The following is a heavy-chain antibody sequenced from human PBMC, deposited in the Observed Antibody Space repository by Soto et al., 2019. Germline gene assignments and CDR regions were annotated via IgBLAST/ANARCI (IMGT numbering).Heavy chain of an antibody. J-gene: IGHJ6*02. D-gene: IGHD3-10*01. CDR2: IYYSGST. CDR1: GGSISSGGYY. Sequence: QVQLQESGPGPVKPSQTLSLTCTVSGGSISSGGYYWGWIRQHPGKGLEWIGYIYYSGSTYYNPSLKSRVTISVDTSKNQFSLKLSSVTAADTAVYYCARDKYYYGSGKDGMDVWGQGTTVTVSS. CDR3: ARDKYYYGSGKDGMDV. V-gene: IGHV4-31*03.